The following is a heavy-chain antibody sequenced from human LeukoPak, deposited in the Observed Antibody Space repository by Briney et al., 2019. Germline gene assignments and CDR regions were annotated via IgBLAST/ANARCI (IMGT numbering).Heavy chain of an antibody. Sequence: SETLSLTCAVYGGPFSGYYWSWIRQPPGKGLEWIGEINHSGSTNYNPSLKSRVTISVDTSKNQFSLKLSSVTAADTAVYYCARAPDYGDYVRVEYYYMDVWGKGTTVTVSS. CDR1: GGPFSGYY. CDR3: ARAPDYGDYVRVEYYYMDV. CDR2: INHSGST. V-gene: IGHV4-34*01. J-gene: IGHJ6*03. D-gene: IGHD4-17*01.